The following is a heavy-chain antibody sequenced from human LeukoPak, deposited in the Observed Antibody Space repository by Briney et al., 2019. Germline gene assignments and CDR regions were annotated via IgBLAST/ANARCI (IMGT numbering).Heavy chain of an antibody. D-gene: IGHD1-26*01. CDR3: ARGGHYFDP. V-gene: IGHV3-15*04. CDR1: GFIVSDAW. J-gene: IGHJ5*02. CDR2: IESRTDGGTT. Sequence: GSFRLSCAASGFIVSDAWMSWVRQAPGKELEWIGRIESRTDGGTTEYAAPVQDRVTITRDDSKNTLYVHLSSLRIEDTAIYYCARGGHYFDPWGQGTLVTVSS.